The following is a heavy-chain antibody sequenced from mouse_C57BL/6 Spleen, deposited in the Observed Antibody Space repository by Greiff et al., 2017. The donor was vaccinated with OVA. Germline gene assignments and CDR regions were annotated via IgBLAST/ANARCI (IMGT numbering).Heavy chain of an antibody. CDR2: IYPGDGDT. D-gene: IGHD1-1*01. V-gene: IGHV1-82*01. CDR1: GYAFSSSW. CDR3: ASNYGSSYEFAY. Sequence: QVQLKQSGPELVKPGASVKISCKASGYAFSSSWMNWVKQRPGKGLEWIGRIYPGDGDTNYNGKFKGKATLTADKSSSTAYMQLSSLTSEDSAVYFCASNYGSSYEFAYWGQGTLVTVSA. J-gene: IGHJ3*01.